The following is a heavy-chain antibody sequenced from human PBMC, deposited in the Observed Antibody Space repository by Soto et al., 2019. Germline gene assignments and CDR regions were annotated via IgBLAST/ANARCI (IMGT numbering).Heavy chain of an antibody. CDR1: GGSISSYY. CDR3: ARVMITFGGVIVAFDY. V-gene: IGHV4-59*01. CDR2: IYYSGST. D-gene: IGHD3-16*02. J-gene: IGHJ4*02. Sequence: SETLSLTCTVSGGSISSYYWSWIRQPPGKGLEWIGYIYYSGSTNYNPSLKSRVTISVDTSKNQFSLKLSSVTAADTAVYYCARVMITFGGVIVAFDYWGQGTLVTVSS.